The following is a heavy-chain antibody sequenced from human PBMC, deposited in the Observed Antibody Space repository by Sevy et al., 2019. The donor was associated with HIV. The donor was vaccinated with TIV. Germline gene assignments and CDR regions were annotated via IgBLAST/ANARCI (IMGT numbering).Heavy chain of an antibody. D-gene: IGHD3-10*01. CDR1: GFTFSTYS. V-gene: IGHV3-21*01. Sequence: GGCLRLSCAASGFTFSTYSMNWVRQAPGKGLEWVSSISSSSTYIYYADSVKGRFTISRNNAKNSLFLQMNSLRAEDTAVYFCAREGVLLWFGDWGSDAFDIWGQGTMVTVSS. CDR2: ISSSSTYI. J-gene: IGHJ3*02. CDR3: AREGVLLWFGDWGSDAFDI.